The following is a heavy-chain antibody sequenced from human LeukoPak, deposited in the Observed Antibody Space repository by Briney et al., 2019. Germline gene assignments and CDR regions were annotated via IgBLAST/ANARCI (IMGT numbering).Heavy chain of an antibody. CDR3: AKGMGHKAYCGGDCAGYYYYGMDV. CDR1: GFTFSSYW. J-gene: IGHJ6*02. V-gene: IGHV3-74*01. CDR2: INSDGSST. D-gene: IGHD2-21*02. Sequence: GGSLRLSCAASGFTFSSYWMHWVRQAPGKGLVWVSRINSDGSSTSYADSVKGRFTISRDNAKNTLYLQMNSLRAEDTAVYYCAKGMGHKAYCGGDCAGYYYYGMDVWGQGTTVTVSS.